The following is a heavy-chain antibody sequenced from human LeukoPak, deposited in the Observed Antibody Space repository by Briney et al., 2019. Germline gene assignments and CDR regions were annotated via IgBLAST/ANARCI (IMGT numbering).Heavy chain of an antibody. V-gene: IGHV3-48*04. CDR3: ARETRGGGSF. Sequence: GGSLRLSCAASGFTFSSYSMNWVRQAPGKGLEWVSYISSSSTTIYYADSVKGRFTISRDNAKNSLDLQMNSLRTEDTAVFYCARETRGGGSFWGQGTLVTVSS. J-gene: IGHJ4*02. CDR2: ISSSSTTI. D-gene: IGHD3-16*01. CDR1: GFTFSSYS.